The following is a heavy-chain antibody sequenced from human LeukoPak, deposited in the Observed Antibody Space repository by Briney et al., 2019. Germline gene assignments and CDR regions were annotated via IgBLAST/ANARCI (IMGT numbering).Heavy chain of an antibody. V-gene: IGHV3-48*03. J-gene: IGHJ3*02. CDR3: ARERDPPAIDI. CDR2: ISSSGSIM. CDR1: GFTFSSYE. Sequence: GGSLRLSCVVSGFTFSSYEMNWVRKAPGKGLEWVSYISSSGSIMYYAESVKGRFTISRDNAKNSLYLQMNSLRPEDTAIYYCARERDPPAIDIWGQGTMVTVSS.